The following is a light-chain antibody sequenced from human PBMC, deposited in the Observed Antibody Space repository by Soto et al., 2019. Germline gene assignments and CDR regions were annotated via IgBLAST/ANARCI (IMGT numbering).Light chain of an antibody. J-gene: IGKJ1*01. Sequence: EVVMTQSPASLSVSPGERATLSCRASQSVTTNLAWYQQKPGQAPRLLIYGTSNRAAGVPARYGGSRSGTDFTLTISSLQSEDFAVYYCQQYNKWPSTFGQGTKVDIK. CDR1: QSVTTN. CDR3: QQYNKWPST. CDR2: GTS. V-gene: IGKV3-15*01.